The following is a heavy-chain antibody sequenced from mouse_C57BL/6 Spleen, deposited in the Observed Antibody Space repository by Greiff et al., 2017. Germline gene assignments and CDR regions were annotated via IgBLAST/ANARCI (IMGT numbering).Heavy chain of an antibody. J-gene: IGHJ4*01. V-gene: IGHV1-64*01. CDR2: IHPNSGST. CDR1: GYTFTSYW. CDR3: ARSEYGSSGDY. D-gene: IGHD1-1*01. Sequence: QLQQPGAELVKPGASVKLSCKASGYTFTSYWMHWVKQRPGQGLEWIGMIHPNSGSTNYNEKFKSKATLTVDKSSSTAYMQLSSRASEDSAVYYCARSEYGSSGDYGGQGTSVTVSA.